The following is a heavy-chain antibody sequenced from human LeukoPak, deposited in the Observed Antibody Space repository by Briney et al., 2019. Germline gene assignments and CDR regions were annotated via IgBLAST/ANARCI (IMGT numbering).Heavy chain of an antibody. V-gene: IGHV3-64D*06. Sequence: GGSLRFSCSVSGFTFSTYVMHWVRQAPGKGLEYVSAISSNGDNTYYADSVKGRFTISRDNSKNTLYLQMSSLRADDTAVYYCVRGTGYWGQGTLVTVSS. J-gene: IGHJ4*02. CDR2: ISSNGDNT. CDR1: GFTFSTYV. CDR3: VRGTGY.